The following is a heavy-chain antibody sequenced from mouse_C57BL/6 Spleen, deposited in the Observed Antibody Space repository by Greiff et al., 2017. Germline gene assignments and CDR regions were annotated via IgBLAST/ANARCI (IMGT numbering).Heavy chain of an antibody. Sequence: VQLQQPGAELVRPGSSVKLSCKASGYTFTSYWMHWVKQRPIQGLEWIGNIDPSDSETHYNQKFKDKATLTVDKSSSTAYMQLSSLTSEDSAVDYGARRDYGTQFAYWGQGTLVTVSA. CDR2: IDPSDSET. CDR3: ARRDYGTQFAY. V-gene: IGHV1-52*01. CDR1: GYTFTSYW. D-gene: IGHD1-1*01. J-gene: IGHJ3*01.